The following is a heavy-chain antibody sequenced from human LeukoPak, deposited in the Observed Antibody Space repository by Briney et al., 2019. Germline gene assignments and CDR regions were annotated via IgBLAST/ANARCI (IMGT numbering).Heavy chain of an antibody. D-gene: IGHD3-16*02. V-gene: IGHV4-39*07. J-gene: IGHJ4*02. CDR1: GGSISSSSYY. CDR3: ARSQYMITFGGVIVRDPRFDY. Sequence: SETLSLTCTVSGGSISSSSYYWGWIRQPPGKGLEWIGSIYYSGSTYYNPSLKSRVTISVDTSKNQFSLNLSSVTAADTAVYYCARSQYMITFGGVIVRDPRFDYWGQGTLVTVSS. CDR2: IYYSGST.